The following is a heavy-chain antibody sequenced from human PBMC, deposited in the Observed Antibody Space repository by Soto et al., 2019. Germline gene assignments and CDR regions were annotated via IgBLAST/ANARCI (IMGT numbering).Heavy chain of an antibody. CDR3: ARLTTLSSPKYRFYYYMDI. J-gene: IGHJ6*03. CDR1: GFTFSSYA. CDR2: ISGSGGST. V-gene: IGHV3-23*01. D-gene: IGHD4-4*01. Sequence: GGSLRLSCAASGFTFSSYAMSWVRQAPGKGLEWVSAISGSGGSTYYADSVKGRFTISRDNSKNTLYLQMNSLRAEDTAVYYCARLTTLSSPKYRFYYYMDIWGKGTTVTVSS.